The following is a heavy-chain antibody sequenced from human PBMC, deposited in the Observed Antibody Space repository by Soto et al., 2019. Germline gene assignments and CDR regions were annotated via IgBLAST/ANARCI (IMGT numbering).Heavy chain of an antibody. CDR2: ISAYNGNT. J-gene: IGHJ6*02. V-gene: IGHV1-18*04. CDR1: GYTFTSDG. CDR3: ARDRGYYGSGSYYKVPPEPYYYYGMDV. D-gene: IGHD3-10*01. Sequence: WSSVKVSCKDSGYTFTSDGISWVRQAPGQGLEWMGWISAYNGNTNYAQKLQGRVTMTTDTSTSTAYMELRSLRSDDTAVYYCARDRGYYGSGSYYKVPPEPYYYYGMDVWGQGTTVTVSS.